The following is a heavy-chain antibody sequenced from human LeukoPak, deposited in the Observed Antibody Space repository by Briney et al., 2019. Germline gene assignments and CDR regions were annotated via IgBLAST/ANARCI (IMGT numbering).Heavy chain of an antibody. V-gene: IGHV3-23*01. Sequence: GGSLRLSCAASEFTFSSYAMSWVRQAPGKGLEWVSAISGSGGSTYYADSVKGRFTISRDNSKNTLYLQMNSLRAEDTAVYYCAKRGYSSGWTGAFDIWGQGTMVTVSS. D-gene: IGHD6-19*01. CDR1: EFTFSSYA. J-gene: IGHJ3*02. CDR2: ISGSGGST. CDR3: AKRGYSSGWTGAFDI.